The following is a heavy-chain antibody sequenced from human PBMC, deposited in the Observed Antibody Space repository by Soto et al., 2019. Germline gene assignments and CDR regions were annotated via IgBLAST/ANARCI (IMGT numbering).Heavy chain of an antibody. V-gene: IGHV4-39*01. J-gene: IGHJ6*02. Sequence: SETLSLTCTVSGGSISSSSYYWGWIRQPPGKGLEWIGNIYYSGSTYYNPSLKSRVTISVDTSKNQFSLKLSSVTAADTAVYYCATTMTTVTYYYYGMDVWGQGTTVTVSS. CDR3: ATTMTTVTYYYYGMDV. CDR1: GGSISSSSYY. D-gene: IGHD4-17*01. CDR2: IYYSGST.